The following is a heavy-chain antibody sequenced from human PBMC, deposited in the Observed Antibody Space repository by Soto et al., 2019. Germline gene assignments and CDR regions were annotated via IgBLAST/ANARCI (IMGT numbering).Heavy chain of an antibody. CDR1: GGSISSGGYY. D-gene: IGHD2-2*01. V-gene: IGHV4-31*03. Sequence: SETLSLTCTVSGGSISSGGYYWSWIRQHPGKGLEWIGYIYYSGSTYYNPSLKSRVTISVDTSKNQFSLKLSSVTAADTAVYYWARGRSSTRPYPIGYWGQGTLVTVSS. CDR2: IYYSGST. J-gene: IGHJ4*02. CDR3: ARGRSSTRPYPIGY.